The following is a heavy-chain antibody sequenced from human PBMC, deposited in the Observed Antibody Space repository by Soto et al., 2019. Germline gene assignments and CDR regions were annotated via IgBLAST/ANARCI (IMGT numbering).Heavy chain of an antibody. CDR3: ARERRDGYKHYFDY. J-gene: IGHJ4*02. CDR1: GGSISSYY. D-gene: IGHD5-12*01. CDR2: IYYSGST. Sequence: QVQLQESGPGLVKPSETLFLMCTVSGGSISSYYWSWIRQPPGKGLEWIGYIYYSGSTNYNPSLKSRVTISVDTSKNQFSLKLSSVTAADTAVYYCARERRDGYKHYFDYWGQGTLVTVSS. V-gene: IGHV4-59*01.